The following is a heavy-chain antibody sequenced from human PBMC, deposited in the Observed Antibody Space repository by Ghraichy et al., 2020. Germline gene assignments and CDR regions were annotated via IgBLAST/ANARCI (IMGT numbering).Heavy chain of an antibody. CDR2: ISAGGTTT. J-gene: IGHJ5*02. CDR3: AKSWGNCSGGTCPSYNWFDP. CDR1: GFSFSNYV. D-gene: IGHD2-15*01. Sequence: GGSLRLSCAASGFSFSNYVLTWVRQAPGKGLEWVSTISAGGTTTYYADSVKGRFTISRDNYQNTLYLQMNSLRFEDTAVYYCAKSWGNCSGGTCPSYNWFDPWGQGTLVTVSS. V-gene: IGHV3-23*01.